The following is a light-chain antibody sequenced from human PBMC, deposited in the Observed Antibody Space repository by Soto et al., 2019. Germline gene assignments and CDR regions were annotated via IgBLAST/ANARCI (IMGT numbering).Light chain of an antibody. Sequence: EIVMTQSPATLSVSPGERATLSCRASQSVSSKLAWYQQKPGQAPRLLIYGASTRATGIPARFSGTGSGTEFTLTISSLQSEDFAVYYCQHYKTWPLAFGGGTKV. V-gene: IGKV3-15*01. J-gene: IGKJ4*01. CDR1: QSVSSK. CDR3: QHYKTWPLA. CDR2: GAS.